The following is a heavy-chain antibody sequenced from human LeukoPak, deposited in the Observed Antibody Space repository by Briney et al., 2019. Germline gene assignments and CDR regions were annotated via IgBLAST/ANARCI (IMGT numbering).Heavy chain of an antibody. V-gene: IGHV4-39*01. D-gene: IGHD2-15*01. CDR1: GGSISSSSYY. J-gene: IGHJ5*02. Sequence: PSETLSLTCTVSGGSISSSSYYWGWIRQPPGKGLEWIGSIYYSGSTYYNPSLKSRVTISVDTSKNQFSLKLSSVTAADTAVYYCARQGFIVVVPGGFDPWGQGTLVTVSS. CDR2: IYYSGST. CDR3: ARQGFIVVVPGGFDP.